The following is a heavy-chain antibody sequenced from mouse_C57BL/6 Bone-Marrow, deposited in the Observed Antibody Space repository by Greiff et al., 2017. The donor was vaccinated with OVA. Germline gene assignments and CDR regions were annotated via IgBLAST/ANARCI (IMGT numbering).Heavy chain of an antibody. CDR2: IYPGSGNT. Sequence: QVQLQQSGPELVKPGASVKISCKASGYTFTDYYINWVKQRPGQGLGWIGWIYPGSGNTKYNEKFKGKATLTVDTSSSTAYMQLSSLTSEDSAVYFCARGDWDYFDYWGQGTTLTVSS. V-gene: IGHV1-84*01. D-gene: IGHD4-1*01. J-gene: IGHJ2*01. CDR1: GYTFTDYY. CDR3: ARGDWDYFDY.